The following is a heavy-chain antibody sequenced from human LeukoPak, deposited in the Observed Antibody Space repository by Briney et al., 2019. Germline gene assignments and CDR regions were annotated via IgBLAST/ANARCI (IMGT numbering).Heavy chain of an antibody. V-gene: IGHV3-64*01. CDR3: ARYCSGVSCYSGYDY. D-gene: IGHD2-15*01. CDR1: GFTFSTYA. J-gene: IGHJ4*02. CDR2: ISTNGGGT. Sequence: GGSLRLSCAASGFTFSTYAMHWVRQTPGKGLEYVSAISTNGGGTYYANSVKGRFTISRDNSKNTLYLQMGSLRAEDMAVYYCARYCSGVSCYSGYDYWGQGTLATVSS.